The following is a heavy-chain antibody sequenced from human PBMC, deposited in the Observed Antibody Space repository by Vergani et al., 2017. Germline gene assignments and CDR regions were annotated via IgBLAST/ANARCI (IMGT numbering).Heavy chain of an antibody. CDR3: AKDKDYDWYFDL. D-gene: IGHD3-16*01. CDR1: GFTFSSYS. J-gene: IGHJ2*01. Sequence: VQLVESGGGLVQPGGSLRLSCAASGFTFSSYSMNWVRQAPGKGLEWVAVISYDGSRTFYADSLKGRFTISRDNSENTLYLQINSLRAEDTALYYCAKDKDYDWYFDLWGRGTLVTVSS. CDR2: ISYDGSRT. V-gene: IGHV3-30*18.